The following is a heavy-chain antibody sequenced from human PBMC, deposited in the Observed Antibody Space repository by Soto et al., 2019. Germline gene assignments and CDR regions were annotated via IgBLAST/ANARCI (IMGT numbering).Heavy chain of an antibody. D-gene: IGHD3-16*01. J-gene: IGHJ2*01. Sequence: QVQLQESGPGLVKPSQTLSLTCTVASGSISSGGYYWSWIRQHPGKGLEWIGDIYNSGSTYFNPSLKRRITMSVDTSKSHFSLQLSSVTAADTAMYYCARKFGAAYFDLWGRGTLVTVSS. CDR3: ARKFGAAYFDL. CDR1: SGSISSGGYY. V-gene: IGHV4-31*03. CDR2: IYNSGST.